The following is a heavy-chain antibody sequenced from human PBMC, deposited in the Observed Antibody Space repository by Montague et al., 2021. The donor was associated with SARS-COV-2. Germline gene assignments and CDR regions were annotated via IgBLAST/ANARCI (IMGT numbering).Heavy chain of an antibody. CDR1: GGSFSGYF. V-gene: IGHV4-34*01. CDR2: TNHTGST. J-gene: IGHJ6*03. CDR3: VRLVDGVVPAPILGVGPFYSYYYMDV. D-gene: IGHD2-2*02. Sequence: SETLSLTCAVSGGSFSGYFWSWIRQPPGKGLEWIGETNHTGSTKRNPSLKSPVTISVDTTKNQFSLKVTSMTAPDTAIYYCVRLVDGVVPAPILGVGPFYSYYYMDVWGKGTTVTVSS.